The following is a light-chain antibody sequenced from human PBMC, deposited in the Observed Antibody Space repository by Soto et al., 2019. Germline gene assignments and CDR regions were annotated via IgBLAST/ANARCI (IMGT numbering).Light chain of an antibody. V-gene: IGKV1-33*01. Sequence: DIQMTQSPSSLSASVGDSVTITCQASQDISNYLNWYQQKKGKAPKLLIYDVSNLESGVPSRFSGRGSTTHFILTIATLQPEDFATYYCQQFDSFPYTFGQGTKLEIK. J-gene: IGKJ2*01. CDR3: QQFDSFPYT. CDR2: DVS. CDR1: QDISNY.